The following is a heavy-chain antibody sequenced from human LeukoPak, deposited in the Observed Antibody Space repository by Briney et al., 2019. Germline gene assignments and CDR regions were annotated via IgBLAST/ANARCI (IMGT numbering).Heavy chain of an antibody. Sequence: PSETLSPTCTVSGGSISSYYWSWIRQPPGKGLEWIGYIYYSGSTNYNPSLKSRVTISVDTSKNQFSLKLSSVTAADTAVYYCARVVVVYGYYFDYWGQGTLVTVSS. CDR2: IYYSGST. V-gene: IGHV4-59*01. J-gene: IGHJ4*02. CDR3: ARVVVVYGYYFDY. D-gene: IGHD2-8*02. CDR1: GGSISSYY.